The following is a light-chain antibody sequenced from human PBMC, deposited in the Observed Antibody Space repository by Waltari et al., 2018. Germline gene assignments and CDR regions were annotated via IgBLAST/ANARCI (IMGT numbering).Light chain of an antibody. CDR1: HIGSKN. CDR3: QVWDSGSDHYV. CDR2: DDG. J-gene: IGLJ1*01. V-gene: IGLV3-21*02. Sequence: SYVLTQPPSVSVAPGQTARISCDGNHIGSKNVHWYQQKPGQAPVLAVYDDGDRPSGIPERFSGSNSGNTATLTISRVDAGDEADYYCQVWDSGSDHYVFGTVTKVTVL.